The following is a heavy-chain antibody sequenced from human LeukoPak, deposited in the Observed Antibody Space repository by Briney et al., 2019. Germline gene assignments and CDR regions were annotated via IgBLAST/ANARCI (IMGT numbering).Heavy chain of an antibody. V-gene: IGHV4-59*08. CDR3: ARRLRDYCGNNWYFDL. CDR1: GGSITDYY. D-gene: IGHD4-23*01. CDR2: IFYSGST. Sequence: SETLSLTCAASGGSITDYYWSWIRQPPGQGLEWIGYIFYSGSTRYNPSLKSRVTISSDTSRNKYSLKLTSVTAADTAIYYCARRLRDYCGNNWYFDLWGRGTPVIVSS. J-gene: IGHJ2*01.